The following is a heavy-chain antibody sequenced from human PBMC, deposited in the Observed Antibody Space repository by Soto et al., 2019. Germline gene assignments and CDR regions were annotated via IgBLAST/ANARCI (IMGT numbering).Heavy chain of an antibody. V-gene: IGHV3-30-3*01. CDR3: VREDTGSFDH. J-gene: IGHJ4*02. D-gene: IGHD2-8*02. CDR1: GFIFNRYA. CDR2: ILYDGSKK. Sequence: QVHLVESGGGVVQPGRSLRLCCAASGFIFNRYAMHWVRQAPGKGLEWVAGILYDGSKKYYADSVKGRFIIPRDNSKNMVYLEMSSLRVEDTAVYYCVREDTGSFDHWGQGTLVTVSS.